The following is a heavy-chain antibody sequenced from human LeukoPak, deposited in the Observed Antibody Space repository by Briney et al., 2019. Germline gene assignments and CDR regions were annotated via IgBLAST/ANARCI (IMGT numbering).Heavy chain of an antibody. D-gene: IGHD5-18*01. J-gene: IGHJ4*02. Sequence: PSETLSLTCAVYGGSFSGYYWSWIRQPPGKGLEWIGEINHSGSTNYNPSLKSRVTISVGTSKNQFSLKLSSVTAADTAVYYCARGGYSYGIPQWGQGTLVTVSS. V-gene: IGHV4-34*01. CDR3: ARGGYSYGIPQ. CDR2: INHSGST. CDR1: GGSFSGYY.